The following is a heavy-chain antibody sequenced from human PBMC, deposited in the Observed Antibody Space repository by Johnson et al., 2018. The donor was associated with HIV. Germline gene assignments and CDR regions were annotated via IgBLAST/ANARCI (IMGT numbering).Heavy chain of an antibody. CDR3: ARERIGYSSSGDAFDI. D-gene: IGHD2-2*01. Sequence: QVQLVESGGGVVQPGRSLRLSCAVSGIIFSHYGMHWVRQAPGKGLEWVALISYDGIKTYYVDSVKGRFTISRDNAKKTLYLQMNSRRAEDTAVYYCARERIGYSSSGDAFDIWGQGTMVTVSS. V-gene: IGHV3-30*03. CDR2: ISYDGIKT. J-gene: IGHJ3*02. CDR1: GIIFSHYG.